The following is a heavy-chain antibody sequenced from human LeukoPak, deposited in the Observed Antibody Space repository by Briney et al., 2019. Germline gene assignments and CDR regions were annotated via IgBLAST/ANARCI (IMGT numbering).Heavy chain of an antibody. CDR2: IYYSGST. Sequence: SETLSLTCTVSGGSVSSGSYYWSWIRQPPGKGLEWIGYIYYSGSTNYNPSLKSRVTISVDTSKNQFSLKLSSVTAADTAVYYCARVHSLDYSNYYGMDVWGQGTTVTVSS. CDR3: ARVHSLDYSNYYGMDV. CDR1: GGSVSSGSYY. D-gene: IGHD4-11*01. V-gene: IGHV4-61*01. J-gene: IGHJ6*02.